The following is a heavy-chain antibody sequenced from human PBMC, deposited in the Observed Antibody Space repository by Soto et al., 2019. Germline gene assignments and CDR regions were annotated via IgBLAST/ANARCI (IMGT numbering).Heavy chain of an antibody. Sequence: ASVKVSCKASGYTFTSYDINWVRQATGQGLEWMGWMNPNSGNTGYAQKFQGRVTMTRNTSISTAYMELSSLRPEDTAVYYCARGRYCSSTSCYGHWFDPWGQGTLVTVSS. V-gene: IGHV1-8*01. D-gene: IGHD2-2*01. J-gene: IGHJ5*02. CDR3: ARGRYCSSTSCYGHWFDP. CDR1: GYTFTSYD. CDR2: MNPNSGNT.